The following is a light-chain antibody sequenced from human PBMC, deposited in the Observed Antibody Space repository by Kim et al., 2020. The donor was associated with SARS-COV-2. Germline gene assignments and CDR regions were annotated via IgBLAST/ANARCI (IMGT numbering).Light chain of an antibody. J-gene: IGLJ3*02. CDR1: SLRRYY. CDR3: HSRDSSDNHL. V-gene: IGLV3-19*01. CDR2: GKN. Sequence: SSELTQDPAVSVALGQTVRITCQGDSLRRYYASWYQQKSGQAPVLVIYGKNNRPSGIPDRVSGSSSGNTASLTITGAQAEDEADYYSHSRDSSDNHLFGG.